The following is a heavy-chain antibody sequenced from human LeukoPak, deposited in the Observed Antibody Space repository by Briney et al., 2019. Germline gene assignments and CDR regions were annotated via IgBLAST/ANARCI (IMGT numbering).Heavy chain of an antibody. Sequence: GGSLRLSCAASGFTFSSYSMNWVRQAPGKGLEWVSSISSSSSYIYYADSVKGRFTISRDNAKNSLYLQMNSLRAEDTAVYYCADGDNSGSAPGNWGQGTLVTVSS. J-gene: IGHJ4*02. V-gene: IGHV3-21*01. CDR2: ISSSSSYI. CDR3: ADGDNSGSAPGN. D-gene: IGHD3-22*01. CDR1: GFTFSSYS.